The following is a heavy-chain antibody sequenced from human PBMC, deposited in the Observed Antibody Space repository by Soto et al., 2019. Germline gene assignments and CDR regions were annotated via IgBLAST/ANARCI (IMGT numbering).Heavy chain of an antibody. CDR3: ATLLGYCSSTSCDRGFYFDY. CDR2: IIPIFGTA. Sequence: QVQLVQSGAEVKKPGSSVKVSCKASGGTFSSYAISWVRQAPGQGLEWMGGIIPIFGTANYAQKFQGRVTITADESTSTAYMELSSLRSEETAVYYCATLLGYCSSTSCDRGFYFDYWGQGTLVTVSS. CDR1: GGTFSSYA. D-gene: IGHD2-2*02. J-gene: IGHJ4*02. V-gene: IGHV1-69*01.